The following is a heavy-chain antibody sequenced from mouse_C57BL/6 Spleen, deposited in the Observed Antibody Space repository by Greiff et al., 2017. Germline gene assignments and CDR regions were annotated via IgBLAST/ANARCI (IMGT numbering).Heavy chain of an antibody. Sequence: QVQLQQSGPELVKPGASVKISCKASGYAFSSSWMNWVKQRPGKGLEWIGRIYPGDGDTNYNGKFKGKATLTADKSSSTAYMQLSSLTSEDSAVYFCASRTGTDAMDYWGQGTSVTVSS. V-gene: IGHV1-82*01. D-gene: IGHD4-1*01. CDR2: IYPGDGDT. J-gene: IGHJ4*01. CDR3: ASRTGTDAMDY. CDR1: GYAFSSSW.